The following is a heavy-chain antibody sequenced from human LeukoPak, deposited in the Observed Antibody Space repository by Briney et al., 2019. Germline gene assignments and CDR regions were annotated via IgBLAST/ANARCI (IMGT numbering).Heavy chain of an antibody. D-gene: IGHD1-26*01. V-gene: IGHV1-8*01. CDR3: SRDNESGSGSDY. J-gene: IGHJ4*02. CDR1: GYLFTRYD. CDR2: MNPNTGHT. Sequence: GASVKVSCKASGYLFTRYDINWVRQATGQGLEWMGWMNPNTGHTGYAQRFQGRVTLTSDSLTTAYMELSSLTSEDTAIYYCSRDNESGSGSDYWGQGTRVTVSS.